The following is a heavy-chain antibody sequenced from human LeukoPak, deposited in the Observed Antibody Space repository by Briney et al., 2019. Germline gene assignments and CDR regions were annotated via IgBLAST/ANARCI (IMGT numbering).Heavy chain of an antibody. CDR1: GFTFSGSA. J-gene: IGHJ4*02. Sequence: QPGGSLKLSCAASGFTFSGSAMHWVRQASGKGLEWVGRIRSKDNSYATAYAASVKGRFTISRDDSKNTAYLQMNSLKTEDTAVYYCTTGCSSTSCDIDYWGQGTLVTVSS. V-gene: IGHV3-73*01. CDR2: IRSKDNSYAT. D-gene: IGHD2-2*01. CDR3: TTGCSSTSCDIDY.